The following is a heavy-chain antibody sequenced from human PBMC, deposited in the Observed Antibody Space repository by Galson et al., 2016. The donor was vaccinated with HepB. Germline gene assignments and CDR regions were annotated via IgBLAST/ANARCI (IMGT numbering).Heavy chain of an antibody. CDR1: GYTYTDYY. D-gene: IGHD2-2*01. Sequence: SVKVSCKASGYTYTDYYVHWVRQAPGLGLEWMGRINSNSGEANYAQRFQGRFTMTRDTSISTTYMEMSRLRSDDTAIYYCVRGDVVVVPDEYNWFDPWGQGTLATVSS. J-gene: IGHJ5*02. CDR2: INSNSGEA. V-gene: IGHV1-2*06. CDR3: VRGDVVVVPDEYNWFDP.